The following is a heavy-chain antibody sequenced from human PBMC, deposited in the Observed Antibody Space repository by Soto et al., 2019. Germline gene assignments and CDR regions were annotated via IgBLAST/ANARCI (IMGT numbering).Heavy chain of an antibody. Sequence: GGSLRLSCAASGFTFSSYAMSWVRQAPGKGLEWVSAISGSGGSTYYADSVKGRFTISRGNSKNTLYPQMNSLRAEDTAVYYCAKVRWNSGYFDYWGQGTLVTVSS. D-gene: IGHD1-7*01. CDR3: AKVRWNSGYFDY. CDR1: GFTFSSYA. V-gene: IGHV3-23*01. CDR2: ISGSGGST. J-gene: IGHJ4*02.